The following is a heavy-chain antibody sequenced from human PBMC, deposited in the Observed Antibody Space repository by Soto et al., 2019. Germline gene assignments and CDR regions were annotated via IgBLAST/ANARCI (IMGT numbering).Heavy chain of an antibody. D-gene: IGHD2-15*01. V-gene: IGHV3-33*01. J-gene: IGHJ5*02. CDR2: IWYDGSNK. Sequence: GGSLRLSCAASGFTFSSYGMHWVRQAPGKGLEWVAVIWYDGSNKYYADSVKGRFTISRDNSKNTLYLQMNSLRAEDTAVYYCAREGVYCSGGSCYFNWFDPWGQGTLVTVSS. CDR1: GFTFSSYG. CDR3: AREGVYCSGGSCYFNWFDP.